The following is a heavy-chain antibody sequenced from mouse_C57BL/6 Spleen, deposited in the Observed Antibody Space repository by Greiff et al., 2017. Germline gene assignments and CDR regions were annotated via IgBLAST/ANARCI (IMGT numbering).Heavy chain of an antibody. Sequence: EVMLVESEGGLVQPGSSMKLSCTASGFTFSDYYMAWVRQVPEKGLEWVANINYDGSSTYYLDSLKSRFIISRDNAKNILYLQMSSLKSEDTATYYCARAPYYYGKGYYFDYWGQGTTLTVSS. CDR2: INYDGSST. CDR3: ARAPYYYGKGYYFDY. D-gene: IGHD1-1*01. CDR1: GFTFSDYY. J-gene: IGHJ2*01. V-gene: IGHV5-16*01.